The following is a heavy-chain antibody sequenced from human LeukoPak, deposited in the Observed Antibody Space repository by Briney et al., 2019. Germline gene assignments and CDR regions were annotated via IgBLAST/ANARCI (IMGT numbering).Heavy chain of an antibody. Sequence: ASVKVSCKASGYTFTSYGISWVRQAPGQGLEWMGWISAYNGNTNYAQKLQGRVTMTTDTSTSTAYMELRSLRSDDTAVYYCARERPWIQLWLGNYFDYWGQGTLVTVSS. CDR2: ISAYNGNT. CDR1: GYTFTSYG. D-gene: IGHD5-18*01. CDR3: ARERPWIQLWLGNYFDY. V-gene: IGHV1-18*01. J-gene: IGHJ4*02.